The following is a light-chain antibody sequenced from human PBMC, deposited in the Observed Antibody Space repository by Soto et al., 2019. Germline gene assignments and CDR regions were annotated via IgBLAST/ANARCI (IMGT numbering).Light chain of an antibody. V-gene: IGKV4-1*01. CDR3: QQYYSIPWT. Sequence: DIVMTQSPDSLAVSLGERATINCKSSQTVLHSSINKNYLTWYQQKPGQPPKLLIYWASTREPGVPDRFSGSGSGTDFTLTISSLQAEDVAVYYCQQYYSIPWTFGQGTKVEIK. CDR2: WAS. J-gene: IGKJ1*01. CDR1: QTVLHSSINKNY.